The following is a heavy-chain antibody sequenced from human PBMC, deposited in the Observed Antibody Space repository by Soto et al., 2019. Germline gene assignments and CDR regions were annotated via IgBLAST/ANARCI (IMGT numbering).Heavy chain of an antibody. Sequence: ASVKVSCKASGYTFTSYGISWVRQAPGQGLEWMGWISAYNGNTNYAQKLQGRVTMTTDTSTSTAYMELRSLRSDDTAVCYCASSESGYSYGYGAFDIWGQGTMVTVSS. CDR2: ISAYNGNT. V-gene: IGHV1-18*04. CDR1: GYTFTSYG. CDR3: ASSESGYSYGYGAFDI. D-gene: IGHD5-18*01. J-gene: IGHJ3*02.